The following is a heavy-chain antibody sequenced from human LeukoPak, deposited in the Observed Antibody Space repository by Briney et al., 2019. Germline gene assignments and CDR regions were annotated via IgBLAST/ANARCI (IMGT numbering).Heavy chain of an antibody. CDR3: AKVFEVRGARRPKDY. J-gene: IGHJ4*02. CDR2: TDTSGNYI. D-gene: IGHD3-10*01. V-gene: IGHV3-21*01. CDR1: GFTFSNYG. Sequence: GGSLRLSCAASGFTFSNYGMNWVRQAPGKGLEWVSFTDTSGNYIYYGDSVKGRFTISRDNSKNTLFLQMNSLRIEDTAVYYCAKVFEVRGARRPKDYWGQGTLVIVSS.